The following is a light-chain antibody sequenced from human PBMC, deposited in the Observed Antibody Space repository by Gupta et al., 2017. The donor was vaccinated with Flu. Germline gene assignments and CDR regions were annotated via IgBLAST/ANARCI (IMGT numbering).Light chain of an antibody. CDR2: GNN. J-gene: IGLJ3*02. CDR3: QSYDNSLSGSKV. V-gene: IGLV1-40*01. CDR1: PPNIGAGYD. Sequence: QFVLTQPPAVSGAPGPRVTISCTGSPPNIGAGYDVHWYQQVPGRAPKRLIFGNNNRPSGVADRFSGSKSGTSASLAIAGLQADDDADYYCQSYDNSLSGSKVFGGWTKLTVL.